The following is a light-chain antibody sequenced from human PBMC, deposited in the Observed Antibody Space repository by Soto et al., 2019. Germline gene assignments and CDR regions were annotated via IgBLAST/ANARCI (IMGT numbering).Light chain of an antibody. Sequence: DIVMTQSPDSLAVSLGERATINCKSSQSVLYSSNNKNYLAWFQQKPGQPPRLLLYWACTRESGVPDRFSGSGSGADFTLTISILQAEDVAVYYCQQSGSTPYTFGQVTKLEIK. J-gene: IGKJ2*01. CDR3: QQSGSTPYT. V-gene: IGKV4-1*01. CDR2: WAC. CDR1: QSVLYSSNNKNY.